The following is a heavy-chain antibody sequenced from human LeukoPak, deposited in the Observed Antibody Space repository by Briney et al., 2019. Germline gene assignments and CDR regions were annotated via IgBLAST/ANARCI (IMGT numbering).Heavy chain of an antibody. CDR1: GFTFSSYS. D-gene: IGHD2-15*01. V-gene: IGHV3-21*01. J-gene: IGHJ6*02. CDR2: ISSSSRYI. Sequence: GGSLRLSCASSGFTFSSYSMNWVRQAPGKGLEWVSSISSSSRYIYYADSVKGRFTISRDNAKNSLYLQMNSLRAEDTAVYYCARDNSVVAAMGWWYYYYGMDVWGQGTTVTVSS. CDR3: ARDNSVVAAMGWWYYYYGMDV.